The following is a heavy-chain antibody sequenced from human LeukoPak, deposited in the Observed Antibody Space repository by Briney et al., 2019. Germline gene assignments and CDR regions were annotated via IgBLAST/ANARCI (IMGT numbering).Heavy chain of an antibody. Sequence: PSETLSLTCSVSGGSISSYYWSWIRQPAGKGLEWIGRIYTSGSTNYNPSLKSRVTMSVDTSKNQFSLKLSSVTAADTAVYYCARDSVTTVVTPVLYYYYYMGVWGKGTTVTVSS. CDR1: GGSISSYY. CDR3: ARDSVTTVVTPVLYYYYYMGV. CDR2: IYTSGST. D-gene: IGHD4-23*01. V-gene: IGHV4-4*07. J-gene: IGHJ6*03.